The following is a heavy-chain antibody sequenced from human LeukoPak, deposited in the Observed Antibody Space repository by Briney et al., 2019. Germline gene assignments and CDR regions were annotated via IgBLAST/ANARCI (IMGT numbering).Heavy chain of an antibody. CDR2: ISGNDGTT. V-gene: IGHV3-23*01. CDR1: GFTFSTYG. CDR3: AKEYDSGGYGANFDY. Sequence: GGSLRLSCTASGFTFSTYGMTWVRQAPGKGLEWVSTISGNDGTTYYADSVKGRFTVSRDNSKNTMYLQMDSLRAEDTAVYYCAKEYDSGGYGANFDYWGQGTLVTVSS. J-gene: IGHJ4*02. D-gene: IGHD3-10*01.